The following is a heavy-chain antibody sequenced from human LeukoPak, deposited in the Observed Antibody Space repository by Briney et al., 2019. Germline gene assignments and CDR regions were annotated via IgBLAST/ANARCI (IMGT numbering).Heavy chain of an antibody. CDR3: ASAHYCSIPSCYRPLNY. V-gene: IGHV1-2*02. CDR2: INPNSGGT. J-gene: IGHJ4*02. D-gene: IGHD2-2*02. Sequence: ASVKVSCKASGYTFTGYYMHWVREAPGQGLEWMGGINPNSGGTNYAQKFQGRVTMTRDTSISTAYMELSRLRSDDTAVYYCASAHYCSIPSCYRPLNYWGQGTLVTVSS. CDR1: GYTFTGYY.